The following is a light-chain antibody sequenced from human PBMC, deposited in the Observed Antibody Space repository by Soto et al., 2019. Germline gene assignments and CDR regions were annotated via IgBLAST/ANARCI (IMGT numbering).Light chain of an antibody. Sequence: EIVLTQSPGTLSLSPGERATLSCRASQIVSSSYLAWYQQKAGQAPRLLIYGASSRATGIPDRFSGSGSGTDCPLTISRLEPEDYAVYYCQQYGSSSWTFGQGTKVEIK. CDR2: GAS. CDR1: QIVSSSY. V-gene: IGKV3-20*01. CDR3: QQYGSSSWT. J-gene: IGKJ1*01.